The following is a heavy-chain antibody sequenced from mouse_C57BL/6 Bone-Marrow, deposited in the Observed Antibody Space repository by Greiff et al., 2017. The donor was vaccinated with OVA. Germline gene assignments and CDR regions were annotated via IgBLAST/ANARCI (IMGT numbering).Heavy chain of an antibody. V-gene: IGHV10-1*01. CDR2: IRSKSNNYAT. CDR3: VRHDYSNYGWFAY. D-gene: IGHD2-5*01. J-gene: IGHJ3*01. Sequence: EVKLVESGGGLVQPKGSLKLSCAASGFSFNTYAMNWVRQAPGKGLEWVARIRSKSNNYATYYADSVKDRFTISRDDSESMLYLQMNNLKTEDTAMYYCVRHDYSNYGWFAYWGQGTLVTVSA. CDR1: GFSFNTYA.